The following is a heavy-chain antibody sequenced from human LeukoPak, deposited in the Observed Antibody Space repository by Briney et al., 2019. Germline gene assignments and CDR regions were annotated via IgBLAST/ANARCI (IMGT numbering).Heavy chain of an antibody. D-gene: IGHD1-26*01. CDR1: GYTFTAYY. CDR2: INPGSGVT. Sequence: ASVKDSCKTSGYTFTAYYIHWVRQAPGQELEWMGWINPGSGVTSYAQNFQGRVTMTRDTSISTAYMELSGRRSDDTAVFYCARDKGGATTQEYWGQGTLLTVSS. V-gene: IGHV1-2*02. J-gene: IGHJ1*01. CDR3: ARDKGGATTQEY.